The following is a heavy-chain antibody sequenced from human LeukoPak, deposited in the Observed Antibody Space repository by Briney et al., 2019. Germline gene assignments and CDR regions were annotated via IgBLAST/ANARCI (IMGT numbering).Heavy chain of an antibody. Sequence: GGSLRLSCAASGFTFSNYGMNWVRQAPGKGLEWVAVIWSDESNQYYADSVKGRFTISRDNPQNTLYLQMNSLRAEDTAVYYCARDRSGLRFFDYWGQGTLVAVSS. D-gene: IGHD3-3*01. CDR1: GFTFSNYG. CDR3: ARDRSGLRFFDY. J-gene: IGHJ4*02. CDR2: IWSDESNQ. V-gene: IGHV3-33*01.